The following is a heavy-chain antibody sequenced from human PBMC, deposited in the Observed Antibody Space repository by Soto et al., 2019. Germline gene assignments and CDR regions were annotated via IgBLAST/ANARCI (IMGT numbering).Heavy chain of an antibody. Sequence: LWYTGSGVTLRPYWMQWCRQAPGKGLVWVSWINSDGSSTSYADSVKGRFTISRDNAKNTLYLQMNSLRAEDTAVYFCFRGGSSLHVLPSFPARLVSDL. CDR2: INSDGSST. J-gene: IGHJ2*01. D-gene: IGHD3-9*01. CDR3: FRGGSSLHVLPSFPARLVSDL. V-gene: IGHV3-74*01. CDR1: GVTLRPYW.